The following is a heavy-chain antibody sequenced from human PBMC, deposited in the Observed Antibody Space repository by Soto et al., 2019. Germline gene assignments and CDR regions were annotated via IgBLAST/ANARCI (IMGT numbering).Heavy chain of an antibody. J-gene: IGHJ4*02. Sequence: PSETLSLTCTVSGGSFSSHYWSWIRQPPGKGLEWIGYLSNSGSTDSNPSLKSRVTISLDTSKSYFSLKLSSVTAADTAVYYCARGMAEEQIFYYFDYWGQGALVTVS. CDR2: LSNSGST. D-gene: IGHD3-9*01. CDR3: ARGMAEEQIFYYFDY. CDR1: GGSFSSHY. V-gene: IGHV4-59*08.